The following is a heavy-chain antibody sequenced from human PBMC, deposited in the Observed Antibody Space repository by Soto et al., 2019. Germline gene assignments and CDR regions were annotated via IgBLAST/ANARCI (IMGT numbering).Heavy chain of an antibody. Sequence: GASVKVSCKASGGTFSSYAISWVRQAPGQGLEWMGGIIPIFGTANYAQKFQGRVTITADESTSTAYMELSSLRSEDTAVYCCARDPNYSSGWYRGWFDPWGQGTLVTVSS. D-gene: IGHD6-19*01. CDR1: GGTFSSYA. CDR3: ARDPNYSSGWYRGWFDP. V-gene: IGHV1-69*13. CDR2: IIPIFGTA. J-gene: IGHJ5*02.